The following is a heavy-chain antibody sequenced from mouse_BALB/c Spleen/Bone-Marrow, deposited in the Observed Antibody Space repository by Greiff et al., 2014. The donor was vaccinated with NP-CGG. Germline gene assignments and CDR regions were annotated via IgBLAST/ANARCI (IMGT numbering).Heavy chain of an antibody. Sequence: EVQLQQSGPELVKPGASVKVSCKASGYTFTSFVMHWVKQKPGQGLEWIGYINPDNDGTKYNEKFKGKATLTTDKSSTTAYMGLSSLTSEDSAVYYCARTMIYFYAMDYWGQGTSVTVSS. CDR3: ARTMIYFYAMDY. D-gene: IGHD2-4*01. J-gene: IGHJ4*01. CDR1: GYTFTSFV. V-gene: IGHV1-14*01. CDR2: INPDNDGT.